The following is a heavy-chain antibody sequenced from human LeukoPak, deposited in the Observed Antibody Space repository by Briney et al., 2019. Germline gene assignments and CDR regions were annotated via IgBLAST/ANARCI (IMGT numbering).Heavy chain of an antibody. CDR3: ARRGGSGRAFDY. J-gene: IGHJ4*02. CDR1: GASISGGTYY. V-gene: IGHV4-39*01. CDR2: IYYTGST. Sequence: SETLSLTCSVSGASISGGTYYWGWIRQPPGKGLEWIGSIYYTGSTYDNPSLKSRVTISVDTSKNQFSLKLSFVTAADTAVYYCARRGGSGRAFDYWGQGTLVTVSS. D-gene: IGHD1-26*01.